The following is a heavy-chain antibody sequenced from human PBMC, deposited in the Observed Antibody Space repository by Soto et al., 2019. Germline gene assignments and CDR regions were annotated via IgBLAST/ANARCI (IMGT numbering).Heavy chain of an antibody. D-gene: IGHD7-27*01. CDR2: ISGSGGST. J-gene: IGHJ6*03. Sequence: GGSLRLSCAASGFTFSSYAMSWVRQAPGKGLEWVSAISGSGGSTYYADSVKGRFTISRDNSKNTLYLQMNGLGAADTAVYYCAKDGEYERGYYYYYMDVWGKGTTVTVSS. V-gene: IGHV3-23*01. CDR3: AKDGEYERGYYYYYMDV. CDR1: GFTFSSYA.